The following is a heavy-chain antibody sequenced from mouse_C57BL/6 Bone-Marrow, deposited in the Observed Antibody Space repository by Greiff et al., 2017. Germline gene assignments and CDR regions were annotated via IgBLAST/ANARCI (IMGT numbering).Heavy chain of an antibody. Sequence: QVQLKQSGPELVKPGASVKISCKASGYAFSSSWMNWVKQRPGTGLEWIGRIYPGDGDTNYNGKFKGKATLTADTSSSTAYLQLSSLTSEDSAVYFCARGDYSYAMDYWGRGTSVTVAS. V-gene: IGHV1-82*01. CDR1: GYAFSSSW. CDR3: ARGDYSYAMDY. D-gene: IGHD2-12*01. CDR2: IYPGDGDT. J-gene: IGHJ4*01.